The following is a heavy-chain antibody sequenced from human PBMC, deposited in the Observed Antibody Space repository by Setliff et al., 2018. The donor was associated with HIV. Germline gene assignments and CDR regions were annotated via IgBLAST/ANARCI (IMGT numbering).Heavy chain of an antibody. CDR1: GGSISSGTYH. Sequence: TSETLSLTCTVSGGSISSGTYHWSWIRQPAGKGLEWIGHMYTSGSTKYNPSLKSRVTISVDTSKNQFSLKLSSVTAADTAVYYCARDRYTWNYGKNYMDVWGKGTTVTVSS. V-gene: IGHV4-61*09. CDR3: ARDRYTWNYGKNYMDV. J-gene: IGHJ6*03. CDR2: MYTSGST. D-gene: IGHD1-7*01.